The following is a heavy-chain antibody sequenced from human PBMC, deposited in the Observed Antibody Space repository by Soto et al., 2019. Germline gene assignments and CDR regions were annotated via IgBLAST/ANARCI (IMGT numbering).Heavy chain of an antibody. CDR2: IWYDGSNK. D-gene: IGHD3-3*01. CDR3: ARDPRVETTLMAVFQG. CDR1: GFSFSNYG. J-gene: IGHJ1*01. Sequence: QVPLVESGGGVVQPGRSLRLSCAGSGFSFSNYGMHWVRQATGKGLEWVALIWYDGSNKYYADSVKGRFTISRDNSKNTLYLQMSSLRNEDTAVYYCARDPRVETTLMAVFQGWGQGTLVTVSS. V-gene: IGHV3-33*01.